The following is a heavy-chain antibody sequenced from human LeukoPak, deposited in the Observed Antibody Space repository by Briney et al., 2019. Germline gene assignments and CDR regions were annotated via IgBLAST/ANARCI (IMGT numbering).Heavy chain of an antibody. J-gene: IGHJ4*02. CDR2: ISGTSNTI. CDR1: PFTFSSYG. CDR3: ARDLGSYSSGWYMGFDY. D-gene: IGHD6-19*01. V-gene: IGHV3-48*01. Sequence: GGSLRLSCAASPFTFSSYGMHWVRQAPGKGLEWVSYISGTSNTIYYADSVKGRFTISRDNAKNSLYLQVNSLRAEDTAIYYCARDLGSYSSGWYMGFDYWGQGTLVTVSS.